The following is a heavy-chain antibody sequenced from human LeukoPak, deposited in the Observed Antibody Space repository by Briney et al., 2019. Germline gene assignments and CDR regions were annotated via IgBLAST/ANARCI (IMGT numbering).Heavy chain of an antibody. CDR3: AKANWGSRDAFDI. J-gene: IGHJ3*02. Sequence: PGGSLRLSCAASGFPFSDFYMTWTRQAPGKGLEWVSHISGTSRSTYYANSVKGRFTISRDNAKNSVYLQMNSLRAEDTAVYYCAKANWGSRDAFDIWGQGTMVTVSS. D-gene: IGHD7-27*01. CDR1: GFPFSDFY. V-gene: IGHV3-11*06. CDR2: ISGTSRST.